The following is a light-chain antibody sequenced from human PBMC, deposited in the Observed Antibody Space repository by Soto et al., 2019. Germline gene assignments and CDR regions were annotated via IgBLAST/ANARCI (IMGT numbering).Light chain of an antibody. CDR1: QSVSSY. Sequence: DIVLTQSPATLSLSPGERANLSCRASQSVSSYLAWYQQKPGQGPRLLIYGASNRATGVSARFSGSGSGTDFTLTISSLEPEDFAVYYCHQRSSWPRGTFGQGTKVDIK. CDR3: HQRSSWPRGT. CDR2: GAS. V-gene: IGKV3-11*01. J-gene: IGKJ1*01.